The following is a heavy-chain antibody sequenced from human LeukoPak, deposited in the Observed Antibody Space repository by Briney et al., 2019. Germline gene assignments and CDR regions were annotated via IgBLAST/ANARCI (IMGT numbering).Heavy chain of an antibody. CDR3: ARECIDGYYYSSGYDL. J-gene: IGHJ4*02. CDR2: IKEDGSRK. D-gene: IGHD3-22*01. CDR1: GFTLSGYW. Sequence: PGGSLRLSCAASGFTLSGYWMTWVRQAPGKGLEWVADIKEDGSRKHDVDSVKGRFTISRDNAKNSLYLEMNSLRVEDTAVYYCARECIDGYYYSSGYDLWGQGTLVTVSS. V-gene: IGHV3-7*01.